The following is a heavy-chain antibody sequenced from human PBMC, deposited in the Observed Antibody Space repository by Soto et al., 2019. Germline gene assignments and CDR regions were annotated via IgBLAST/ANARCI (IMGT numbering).Heavy chain of an antibody. CDR2: IDPSDSYT. CDR3: ARQYGSGSYYNPTMIYGMDV. J-gene: IGHJ6*02. CDR1: GYSFTSYW. V-gene: IGHV5-10-1*01. Sequence: GESLKISCKGPGYSFTSYWISWVRQMPGKGLEWMGRIDPSDSYTNYSPSFQGHVTISADKSISTAYLQWSSLRASDTAMYYCARQYGSGSYYNPTMIYGMDVWGHGTTVTVSS. D-gene: IGHD3-10*01.